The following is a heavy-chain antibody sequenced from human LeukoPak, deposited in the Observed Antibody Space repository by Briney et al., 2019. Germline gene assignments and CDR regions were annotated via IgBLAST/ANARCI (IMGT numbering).Heavy chain of an antibody. Sequence: SGGSLRLSCAASGFTFSSYSMNWVRQAPGKGLEWVSSISSSSSYIYYADSVKGRFTISRDNAKNSLYLQMNSLRAEDTAVYYCARDPPRSYCGGDCNDDYWGQGTLVTVSS. CDR2: ISSSSSYI. CDR1: GFTFSSYS. J-gene: IGHJ4*02. CDR3: ARDPPRSYCGGDCNDDY. D-gene: IGHD2-21*02. V-gene: IGHV3-21*01.